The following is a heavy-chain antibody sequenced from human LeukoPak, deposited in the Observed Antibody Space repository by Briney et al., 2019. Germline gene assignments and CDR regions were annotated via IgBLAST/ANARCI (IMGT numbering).Heavy chain of an antibody. J-gene: IGHJ3*01. V-gene: IGHV1-58*01. CDR2: IVVGSGNT. Sequence: TSVKVSCKASGFTFTSSAVQWVRQARGQRLEWIGWIVVGSGNTNYAQKFQERVTITRDMSTSLVYMELSSLRSEDTAVFYCAAEAAYYYDSRDAFDVWGQGTMVTVSS. CDR1: GFTFTSSA. D-gene: IGHD3-22*01. CDR3: AAEAAYYYDSRDAFDV.